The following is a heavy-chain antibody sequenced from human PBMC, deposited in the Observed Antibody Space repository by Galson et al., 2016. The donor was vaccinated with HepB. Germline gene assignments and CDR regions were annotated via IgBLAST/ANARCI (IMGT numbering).Heavy chain of an antibody. CDR3: ARVNHLGRGMNV. CDR1: GDSVSSNVAA. CDR2: TFYRSEWQT. Sequence: CAISGDSVSSNVAAWNWFRQSPSGGLEWLGRTFYRSEWQTDYAMSVESRMTISPDTSKNQVSLHLRSVTPEDTAVYYCARVNHLGRGMNVWGQGTTVTVSS. J-gene: IGHJ6*02. V-gene: IGHV6-1*01.